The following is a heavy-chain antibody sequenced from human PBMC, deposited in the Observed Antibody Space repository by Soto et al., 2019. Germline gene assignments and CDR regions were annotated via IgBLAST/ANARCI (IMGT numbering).Heavy chain of an antibody. CDR1: GYTFTSYG. D-gene: IGHD6-25*01. Sequence: QVQLVQSGTEVKKPGASVNVSCKAFGYTFTSYGFSWVRQVPGHGLEWLGWSSAFNGDTQYAQTMKGRLTVTTDTSTTTVHMELRSLTPADTAVYYCAREAGWQRMVPYDWGQGTLGTVS. V-gene: IGHV1-18*04. J-gene: IGHJ4*02. CDR3: AREAGWQRMVPYD. CDR2: SSAFNGDT.